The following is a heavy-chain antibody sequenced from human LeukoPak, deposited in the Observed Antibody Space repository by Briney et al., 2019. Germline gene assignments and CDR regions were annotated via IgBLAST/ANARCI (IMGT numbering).Heavy chain of an antibody. V-gene: IGHV3-74*01. J-gene: IGHJ4*02. CDR1: GFTFSNYW. CDR3: AGAGNYVGGTYRTDVFDY. CDR2: INSDGSST. D-gene: IGHD3-16*02. Sequence: PGGSLRLSCAASGFTFSNYWMHWVRQAPGKGLVWVSRINSDGSSTSYADSVKGRFTISRDSAKNTLYLQVNSLRAEDTAVYYCAGAGNYVGGTYRTDVFDYWGQGTLVTVSS.